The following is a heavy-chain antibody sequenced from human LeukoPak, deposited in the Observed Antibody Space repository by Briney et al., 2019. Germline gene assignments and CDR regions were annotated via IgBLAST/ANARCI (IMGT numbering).Heavy chain of an antibody. D-gene: IGHD3-22*01. CDR3: ARAPGNYDSRGYNYYFDY. Sequence: SQTLSLTCTVSGGSISSGGYYWSWIRQPPGKGLEWIGYIYHSGSTYYNPSLKSRVTISVDRSKNQFSLKLSSVTAADTAVYYCARAPGNYDSRGYNYYFDYWGQGTLVTVSS. J-gene: IGHJ4*02. CDR2: IYHSGST. CDR1: GGSISSGGYY. V-gene: IGHV4-30-2*01.